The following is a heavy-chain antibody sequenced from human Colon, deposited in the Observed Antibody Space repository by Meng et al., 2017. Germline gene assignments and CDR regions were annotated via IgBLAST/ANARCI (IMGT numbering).Heavy chain of an antibody. CDR2: ITGSGDTT. Sequence: GESLKISCAASVFTFSSYAMSWVRQAPGKGLEWVSSITGSGDTTYYADSVKGRFTISRDNSKNTLHLQMNSLRVEDTAVYFCASQRIAASAPPGYWGQGTLVTVSS. CDR3: ASQRIAASAPPGY. D-gene: IGHD6-13*01. CDR1: VFTFSSYA. J-gene: IGHJ4*02. V-gene: IGHV3-23*01.